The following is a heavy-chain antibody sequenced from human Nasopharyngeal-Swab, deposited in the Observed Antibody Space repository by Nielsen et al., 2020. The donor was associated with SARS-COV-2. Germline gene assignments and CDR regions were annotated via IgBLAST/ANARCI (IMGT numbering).Heavy chain of an antibody. Sequence: GESLKISCKGSGYRFTSYWIGWVRQMPGKGLEWMGIIYPGDSETRYSPSFQGQVTISADKSISTAYLQWSSLKASDTAVYYCARPLWSYADYFDYWGQGTLVTVSS. CDR3: ARPLWSYADYFDY. CDR1: GYRFTSYW. V-gene: IGHV5-51*01. D-gene: IGHD1-26*01. CDR2: IYPGDSET. J-gene: IGHJ4*02.